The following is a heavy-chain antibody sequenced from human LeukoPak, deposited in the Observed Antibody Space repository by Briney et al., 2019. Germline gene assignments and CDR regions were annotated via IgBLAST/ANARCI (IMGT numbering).Heavy chain of an antibody. D-gene: IGHD3-3*01. V-gene: IGHV5-51*01. J-gene: IGHJ3*02. CDR3: ARGFKGDTIFGVVILDAFDI. CDR2: IYPGDSDT. Sequence: GESLKISCKGSGYSFTSYWIGWVRQMPGKGLEWMAIIYPGDSDTRYSPSFQGQVTISADKSISTAYLQWSSLKASDTAMYYCARGFKGDTIFGVVILDAFDIWGQGTMVTVSS. CDR1: GYSFTSYW.